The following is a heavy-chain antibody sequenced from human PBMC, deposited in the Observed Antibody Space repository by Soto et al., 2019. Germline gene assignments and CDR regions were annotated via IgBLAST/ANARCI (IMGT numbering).Heavy chain of an antibody. CDR2: IYYSGST. J-gene: IGHJ6*02. CDR1: GGSISSYY. CDR3: VRVFVDCGDYYGMDV. D-gene: IGHD4-17*01. V-gene: IGHV4-59*01. Sequence: SETLSLTCTVSGGSISSYYWSWIRQPPGKGLEWIGYIYYSGSTNYNPSLKSRVTISVDTSKNQFSLKLSSVTAADTAVYYCVRVFVDCGDYYGMDVWGQGTTVTVSS.